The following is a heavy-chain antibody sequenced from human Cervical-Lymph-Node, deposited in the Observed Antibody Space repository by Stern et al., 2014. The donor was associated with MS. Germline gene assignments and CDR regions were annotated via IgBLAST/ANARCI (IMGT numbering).Heavy chain of an antibody. CDR1: GYTFTSYW. V-gene: IGHV5-51*01. CDR2: IFPGGSDI. Sequence: EVQLVESGPEVKRPGESLKISCQASGYTFTSYWIGWVRQMPGKDLEWIAIIFPGGSDIRYSPSFQGQVTISADKSSSPAYLQWNNLKASDTAIYYCARQRYFDYWGQGTLVTVSS. J-gene: IGHJ4*02. CDR3: ARQRYFDY.